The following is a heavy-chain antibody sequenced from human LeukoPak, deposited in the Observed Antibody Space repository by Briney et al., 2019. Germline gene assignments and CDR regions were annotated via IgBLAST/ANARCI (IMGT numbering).Heavy chain of an antibody. J-gene: IGHJ4*02. CDR3: ARGRSTGYPYYFEY. CDR2: MNPNSGST. CDR1: GYTFTSYD. D-gene: IGHD5-12*01. V-gene: IGHV1-8*03. Sequence: ASVKLSCKASGYTFTSYDINWVRQAAGHGLEWMGWMNPNSGSTGYAQKSQSRVTITRSTSISTAYKELSGLRSEDTAVYYCARGRSTGYPYYFEYWGQGTLVTVSS.